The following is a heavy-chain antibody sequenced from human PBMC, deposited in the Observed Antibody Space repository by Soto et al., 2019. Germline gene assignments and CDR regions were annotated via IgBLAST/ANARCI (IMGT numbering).Heavy chain of an antibody. J-gene: IGHJ3*02. CDR1: GLTFRNFA. Sequence: EVRLLESGGDLVQPGGSLRLSCTASGLTFRNFAMNWVRQAPGKGLEWVSTISAGGYSTYYADSVRGRFTVSRDDSKNTLYLQMNSLGAEDTALYYCAKDLAAAGDDAFDIWGQGTMVTVSS. V-gene: IGHV3-23*01. CDR2: ISAGGYST. D-gene: IGHD6-13*01. CDR3: AKDLAAAGDDAFDI.